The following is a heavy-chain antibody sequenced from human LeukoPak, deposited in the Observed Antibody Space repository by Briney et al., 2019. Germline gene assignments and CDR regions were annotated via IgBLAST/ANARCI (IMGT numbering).Heavy chain of an antibody. V-gene: IGHV3-23*01. CDR1: GFTFSNYA. CDR3: AKNIGTSGYLPFDY. D-gene: IGHD3-22*01. J-gene: IGHJ4*02. Sequence: GGSLRLSCGASGFTFSNYAMSGVRQAPGKGLRFVSSITDSGGATYYAGSVKGRFTTSRDNSKSTLYLQMNSLRAEDTAIYYCAKNIGTSGYLPFDYWGQGTLVTVSS. CDR2: ITDSGGAT.